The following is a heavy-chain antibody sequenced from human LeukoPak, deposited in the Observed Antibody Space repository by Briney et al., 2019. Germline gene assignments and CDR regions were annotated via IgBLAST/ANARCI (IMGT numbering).Heavy chain of an antibody. CDR1: GYTFTSYY. D-gene: IGHD2-2*01. Sequence: ASVKLSCKASGYTFTSYYMHWVRYAPGQGLEWMGIINPSGGSTIYAQIFQGRVTMTRDTSTSTVYMELSSLRSEDTAVYYCARANCSSTSCAPDYWGQGMLVTVPS. J-gene: IGHJ4*02. CDR2: INPSGGST. V-gene: IGHV1-46*01. CDR3: ARANCSSTSCAPDY.